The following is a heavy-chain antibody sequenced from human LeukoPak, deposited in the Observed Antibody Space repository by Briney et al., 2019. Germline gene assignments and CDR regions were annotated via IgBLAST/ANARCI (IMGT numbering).Heavy chain of an antibody. Sequence: GGSLRLSCAASGFTFSTYWMHWVRQAPGKGLLWVSRINTDGSITNYAGSVKGRFTISRDNAKNTLYLQMNSLRSEDTAVYYCARVPPSVGEATSEYFQDWGQGTLVTVSS. CDR3: ARVPPSVGEATSEYFQD. D-gene: IGHD1-26*01. CDR1: GFTFSTYW. J-gene: IGHJ1*01. CDR2: INTDGSIT. V-gene: IGHV3-74*01.